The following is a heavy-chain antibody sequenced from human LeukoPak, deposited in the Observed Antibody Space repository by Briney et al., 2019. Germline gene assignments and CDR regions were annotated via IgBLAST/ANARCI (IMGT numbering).Heavy chain of an antibody. CDR1: GFTFSSYD. CDR3: AKAYTIAVAGGYYYMDV. J-gene: IGHJ6*03. CDR2: IRYDGDNK. D-gene: IGHD6-19*01. Sequence: GGSLRLSCAASGFTFSSYDMHWVRQAPGRGLEWVAFIRYDGDNKYYADSVKGRLTISRDNSKNTLYLQMNSLRAEDTAVFYCAKAYTIAVAGGYYYMDVWGKGTTVTVSS. V-gene: IGHV3-30*02.